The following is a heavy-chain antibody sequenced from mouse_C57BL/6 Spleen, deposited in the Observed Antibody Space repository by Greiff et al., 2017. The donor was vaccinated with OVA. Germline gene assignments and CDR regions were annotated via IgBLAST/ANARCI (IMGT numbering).Heavy chain of an antibody. CDR3: ASNSFAY. J-gene: IGHJ3*01. V-gene: IGHV3-6*01. D-gene: IGHD4-1*01. Sequence: EVQVVESGPGLVKPSQSLSLTCSVTGYSITSGYYWNWIRQFPGNKLEWMGYISYDGSNNYNPSLKNRISITRDTSKNQFFLKLNSVTTEDTATYYCASNSFAYWGQGTLVTVSA. CDR2: ISYDGSN. CDR1: GYSITSGYY.